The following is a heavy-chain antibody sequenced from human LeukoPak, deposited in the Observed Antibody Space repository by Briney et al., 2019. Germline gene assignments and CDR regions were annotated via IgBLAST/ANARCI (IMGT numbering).Heavy chain of an antibody. CDR3: AREVCSGGSCYHGDY. J-gene: IGHJ4*02. V-gene: IGHV1-69*04. CDR1: GGTFSSYA. D-gene: IGHD2-15*01. Sequence: ASVKVSRKASGGTFSSYAISWVRQAPGQGLEWMGRIIPILGIANYAQKFQGRVTITADKSTSTAYMELSSLRSEDTAVYYCAREVCSGGSCYHGDYWGQGTLVTVSS. CDR2: IIPILGIA.